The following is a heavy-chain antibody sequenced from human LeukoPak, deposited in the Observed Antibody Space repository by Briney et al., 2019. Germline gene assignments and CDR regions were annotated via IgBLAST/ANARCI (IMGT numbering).Heavy chain of an antibody. CDR1: GFSFSNHW. CDR2: IDIDGYNR. Sequence: GGSLRLSCAGSGFSFSNHWMHWVRQAPGKGLVWVSGIDIDGYNRGYADSVKGRFTISRDNAKNMLYLQMNSLRVEDTAVYYCARDRPHNWFDPWGQGTLVTVSS. J-gene: IGHJ5*02. CDR3: ARDRPHNWFDP. V-gene: IGHV3-74*01.